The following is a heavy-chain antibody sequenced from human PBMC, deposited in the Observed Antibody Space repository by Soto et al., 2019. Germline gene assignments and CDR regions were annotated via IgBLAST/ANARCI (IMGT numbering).Heavy chain of an antibody. CDR1: GGSFSYDN. D-gene: IGHD3-16*02. CDR2: IHHSGST. CDR3: ARGRLFDYVCGGSCYTLDF. V-gene: IGHV4-34*01. J-gene: IGHJ4*02. Sequence: LSLTCAAYGGSFSYDNWSWVRQPPGQGLEWIGEIHHSGSTNYNPSLRSRVTLFVDTSKNQFSLKLTSVTAADTAVYYCARGRLFDYVCGGSCYTLDFWGQGTLVTVSS.